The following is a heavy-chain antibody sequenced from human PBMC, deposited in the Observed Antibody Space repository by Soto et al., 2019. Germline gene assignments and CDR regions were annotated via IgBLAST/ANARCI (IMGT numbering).Heavy chain of an antibody. CDR2: ISGSGGST. CDR1: GFTFSSYA. CDR3: AKAPLSEGSGYDSPFDY. D-gene: IGHD5-12*01. V-gene: IGHV3-23*01. Sequence: EVQLLESGGGLVQPGGSLRLSCAASGFTFSSYAMSWVRQAPGKRLEWVSAISGSGGSTYYADSVKGRFTISRDNSKNTLYLQTNSLRAEDTAVYYCAKAPLSEGSGYDSPFDYWGQGTLVTVSS. J-gene: IGHJ4*02.